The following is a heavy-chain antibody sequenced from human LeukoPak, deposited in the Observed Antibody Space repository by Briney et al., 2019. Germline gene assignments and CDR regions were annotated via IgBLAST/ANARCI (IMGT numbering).Heavy chain of an antibody. CDR3: ARTGGGSDPY. CDR1: GGSISGYN. J-gene: IGHJ4*02. D-gene: IGHD2-15*01. Sequence: SETLSLTCTVSGGSISGYNWSWNRQPPGKGLEWIGYIQYTGSTNYNPSLKSRVTISVDTSKNQFSLKLSSVTAADTAVYYCARTGGGSDPYWGQGTLVTVSS. V-gene: IGHV4-59*01. CDR2: IQYTGST.